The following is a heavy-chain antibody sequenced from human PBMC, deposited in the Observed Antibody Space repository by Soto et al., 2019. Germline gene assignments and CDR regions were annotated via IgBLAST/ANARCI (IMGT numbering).Heavy chain of an antibody. Sequence: PGGSLRLSCAASGFTFSSYAMSWVRQAPGKGLEWVSGISGSGGTTYYADSVKGRFTISRDNSKNTLYLQMNSLRAEDTAVYYCAKAGGKQITYYFDYWGQGTLVTVSS. CDR1: GFTFSSYA. J-gene: IGHJ4*02. D-gene: IGHD3-16*01. V-gene: IGHV3-23*01. CDR2: ISGSGGTT. CDR3: AKAGGKQITYYFDY.